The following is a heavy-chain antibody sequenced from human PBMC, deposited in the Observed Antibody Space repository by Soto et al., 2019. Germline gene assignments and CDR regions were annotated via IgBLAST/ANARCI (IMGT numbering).Heavy chain of an antibody. CDR3: ARRLDFWSGYAVDY. J-gene: IGHJ4*02. D-gene: IGHD3-3*01. V-gene: IGHV4-39*01. Sequence: PSETLSLTCTVSGGSISSSSYYWGWIRQPPGKGLEWIGSIYYSGSTYYNPSLKSRVTISVDTSKNQFSLKLSSVTAADTAVYYCARRLDFWSGYAVDYWGQGTLVTVSS. CDR2: IYYSGST. CDR1: GGSISSSSYY.